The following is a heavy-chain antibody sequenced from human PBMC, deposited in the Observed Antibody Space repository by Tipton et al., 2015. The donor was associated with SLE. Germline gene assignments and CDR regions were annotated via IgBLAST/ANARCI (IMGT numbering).Heavy chain of an antibody. CDR1: GGSISSSDSY. J-gene: IGHJ5*02. D-gene: IGHD3-10*01. CDR3: ARVWQPTGAWFDP. Sequence: GLVKPSETMSLTCTVSGGSISSSDSYWGWLRQPPGEGLEWIGSTYYSGNTYYNPSLKSRVTMSLDTSKNHFSLKLTSLTAADTAVYYCARVWQPTGAWFDPWGQGIPVTVSS. V-gene: IGHV4-39*02. CDR2: TYYSGNT.